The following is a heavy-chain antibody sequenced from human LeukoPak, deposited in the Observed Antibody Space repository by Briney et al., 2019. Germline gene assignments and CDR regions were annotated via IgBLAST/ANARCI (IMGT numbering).Heavy chain of an antibody. CDR2: INPSGGST. CDR3: ARLTAIAAAVYYSDY. V-gene: IGHV1-46*01. Sequence: GASVKVSCKASGYTFTSYYMHWVRQAPGQGLEWMGIINPSGGSTSYAQKFQGRVTMTRDTSTSTVYMELSSLRSEDTAVYYCARLTAIAAAVYYSDYWGQGTLVTVSS. CDR1: GYTFTSYY. J-gene: IGHJ4*02. D-gene: IGHD6-13*01.